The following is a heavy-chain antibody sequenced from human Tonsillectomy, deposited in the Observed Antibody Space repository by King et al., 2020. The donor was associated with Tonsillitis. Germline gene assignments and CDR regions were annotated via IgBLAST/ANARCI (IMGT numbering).Heavy chain of an antibody. D-gene: IGHD3-10*01. CDR2: IFSTDEK. Sequence: VTLKESGPVLVKPTETLTLTCTVSGFSLSNARMGVSWIRQPPGKALEWLAHIFSTDEKSYSTSLKIRLTISKDTSKSQVVLSMTNMDPVDTATYYCARTSGFQGVHPGAWFDPWGQGTLVTVSS. V-gene: IGHV2-26*01. CDR1: GFSLSNARMG. CDR3: ARTSGFQGVHPGAWFDP. J-gene: IGHJ5*02.